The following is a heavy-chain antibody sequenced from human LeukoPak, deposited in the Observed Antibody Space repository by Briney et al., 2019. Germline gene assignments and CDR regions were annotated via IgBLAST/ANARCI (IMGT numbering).Heavy chain of an antibody. V-gene: IGHV4-38-2*02. J-gene: IGHJ4*02. CDR3: ARDQKVYGGNDY. D-gene: IGHD4-23*01. CDR2: IYHSGST. Sequence: SETLSLTCTVSGYSISSGYYWGWIRQPPGKGLEWIGSIYHSGSTYYNPSLKSRVTISVDTSKNQFPLKLSSVTAADTAVYYCARDQKVYGGNDYWGQGTLVTVSS. CDR1: GYSISSGYY.